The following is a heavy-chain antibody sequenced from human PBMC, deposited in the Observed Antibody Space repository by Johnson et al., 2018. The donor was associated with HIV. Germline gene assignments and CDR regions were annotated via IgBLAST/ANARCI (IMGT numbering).Heavy chain of an antibody. Sequence: VQLVESGGGVVQPGRSLRLSCAASGFTFGNYWMSWVRQAPGKGLEWLANIKEDGSEDYYVDSLKGRFTISRDNAKNSLYLQMNSLRAEDTAVYYCARTYASSSDDAFDIWGQGTMVTVSS. CDR3: ARTYASSSDDAFDI. CDR2: IKEDGSED. J-gene: IGHJ3*02. D-gene: IGHD6-6*01. CDR1: GFTFGNYW. V-gene: IGHV3-7*05.